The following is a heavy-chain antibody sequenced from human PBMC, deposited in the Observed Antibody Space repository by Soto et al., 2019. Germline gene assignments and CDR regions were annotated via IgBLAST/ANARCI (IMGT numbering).Heavy chain of an antibody. D-gene: IGHD3-22*01. CDR3: ARDPADYYDSSGYWHDAFDI. Sequence: EVQLVESGGGLVKPGGSLRLSCAASGFTFSSYWMNWVRQAPGKGLEWVCFIRSSSSTIYYADSVKGRVTISRDNAKNALYLQMNSLRDEDTAVYYCARDPADYYDSSGYWHDAFDIWGQGTMVTVSS. V-gene: IGHV3-48*02. J-gene: IGHJ3*02. CDR1: GFTFSSYW. CDR2: IRSSSSTI.